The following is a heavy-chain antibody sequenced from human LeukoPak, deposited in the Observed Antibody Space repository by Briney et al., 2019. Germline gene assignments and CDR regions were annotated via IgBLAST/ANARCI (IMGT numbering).Heavy chain of an antibody. D-gene: IGHD1-14*01. J-gene: IGHJ4*02. Sequence: GGSLRLSCAASGFTFDDYAMHWVRQAPGKGLEWVSGISWNSGSIGYADSVKGRFTISRDNAKNSLYLQMNSLRPEDTALYYCTGGQGYYFDYWGQRTLVTVSS. CDR1: GFTFDDYA. CDR2: ISWNSGSI. CDR3: TGGQGYYFDY. V-gene: IGHV3-9*01.